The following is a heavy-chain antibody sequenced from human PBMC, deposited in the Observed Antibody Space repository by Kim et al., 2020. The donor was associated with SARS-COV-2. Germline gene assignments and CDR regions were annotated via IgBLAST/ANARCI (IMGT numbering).Heavy chain of an antibody. D-gene: IGHD3-3*01. V-gene: IGHV3-7*03. Sequence: GGSLRLSCAASGFTFSSYWMSWVRQAPGKGLEWVANIKQDGSEKYYVDSVKGRFTISRDNAKNSLYLQINSLRAEDTAVYYCARANTYYDFWSGYPRYYFDYWGQGTLVTVSS. CDR2: IKQDGSEK. J-gene: IGHJ4*02. CDR3: ARANTYYDFWSGYPRYYFDY. CDR1: GFTFSSYW.